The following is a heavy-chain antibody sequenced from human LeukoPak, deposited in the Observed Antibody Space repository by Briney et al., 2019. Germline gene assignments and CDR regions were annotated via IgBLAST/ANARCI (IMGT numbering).Heavy chain of an antibody. CDR1: GYTITSYG. CDR2: ISAYNGNT. V-gene: IGHV1-18*01. D-gene: IGHD6-13*01. J-gene: IGHJ4*02. CDR3: ARSGVQTANSWYIY. Sequence: ASVKVSCKASGYTITSYGISWVRQAPGQGLEWLGWISAYNGNTNHAEKLQDRVTMTTDTSTSTAYMELRSLSSDDTAVYYCARSGVQTANSWYIYWGQGTLVTVSS.